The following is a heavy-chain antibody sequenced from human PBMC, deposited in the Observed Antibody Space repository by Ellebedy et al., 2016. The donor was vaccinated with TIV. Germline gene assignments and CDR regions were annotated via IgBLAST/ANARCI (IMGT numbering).Heavy chain of an antibody. CDR2: ISYDGSNK. D-gene: IGHD1-1*01. CDR3: AKGLRQLERPYFDY. J-gene: IGHJ4*02. CDR1: GFTFSSYG. V-gene: IGHV3-30*18. Sequence: GGSLRLSXAASGFTFSSYGMHWVRQAPGKGLEWVAVISYDGSNKYYADSVKGRFTISRDNSKNTLYLQMNSLRAEDTAVYYCAKGLRQLERPYFDYWGQGTLVTVSS.